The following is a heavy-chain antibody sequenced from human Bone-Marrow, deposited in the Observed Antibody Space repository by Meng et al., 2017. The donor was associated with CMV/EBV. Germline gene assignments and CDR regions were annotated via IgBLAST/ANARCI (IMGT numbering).Heavy chain of an antibody. CDR2: MNPNSGNT. CDR3: AKDGRSITGTTPQQLNYYYYGMDV. Sequence: ASVKVSCKASGYTFTSYDINWVRQATGQGLEWMGWMNPNSGNTGYAQKFQGRVTITRNTSISTAYMELSSLRSEDTAVYYCAKDGRSITGTTPQQLNYYYYGMDVWGQGTTVTVSS. D-gene: IGHD1-7*01. J-gene: IGHJ6*02. CDR1: GYTFTSYD. V-gene: IGHV1-8*03.